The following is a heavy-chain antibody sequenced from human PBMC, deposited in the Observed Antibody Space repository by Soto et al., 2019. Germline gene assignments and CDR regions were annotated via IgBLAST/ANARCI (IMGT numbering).Heavy chain of an antibody. CDR3: AKDIENSYGSDYYYGMAV. V-gene: IGHV3-23*01. CDR1: GFTFSSYA. J-gene: IGHJ6*02. D-gene: IGHD3-10*01. Sequence: PGGSLRLSCAASGFTFSSYAMGWVRQGPGKGLEWVAVVSIGGSTHYADSVRGRFAISRDNSKNTLSLQMNSLRPEDTALYYCAKDIENSYGSDYYYGMAVWGQGTTVTVSS. CDR2: VSIGGST.